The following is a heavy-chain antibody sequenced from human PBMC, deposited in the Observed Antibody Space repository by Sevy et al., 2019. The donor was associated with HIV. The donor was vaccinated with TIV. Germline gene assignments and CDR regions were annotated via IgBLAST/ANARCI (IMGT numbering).Heavy chain of an antibody. CDR1: GLTFNNAW. CDR3: TTKHGFWSGYYYFDY. J-gene: IGHJ4*02. D-gene: IGHD3-3*01. CDR2: IKSKTDGGTT. Sequence: GGSLRLSWAASGLTFNNAWMTWVRQAPGMGLEWVGRIKSKTDGGTTDYAAPVKSRFTISRDDSKNTLYLQMNSLKTEDTAVYYCTTKHGFWSGYYYFDYWGQGTLVTVSS. V-gene: IGHV3-15*01.